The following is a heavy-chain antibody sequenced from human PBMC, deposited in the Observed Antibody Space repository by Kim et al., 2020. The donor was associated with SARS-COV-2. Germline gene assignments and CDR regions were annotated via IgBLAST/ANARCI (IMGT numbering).Heavy chain of an antibody. Sequence: SETLSLTCTVSGGSISTYYWNWIRQSPQKGLEWIGFISYSGSTNYNPSLKSRVAISVDSSKNQFSLNLSSVTAADTAVYYCARGGVKQWLGLLGRGTLVT. CDR3: ARGGVKQWLGL. CDR1: GGSISTYY. CDR2: ISYSGST. D-gene: IGHD6-19*01. J-gene: IGHJ2*01. V-gene: IGHV4-59*13.